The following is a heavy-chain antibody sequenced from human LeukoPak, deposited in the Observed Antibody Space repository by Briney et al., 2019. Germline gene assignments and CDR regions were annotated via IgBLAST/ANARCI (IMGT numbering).Heavy chain of an antibody. V-gene: IGHV3-9*01. CDR3: AKDYGSGSYSHFDY. CDR1: GFTFDDYA. Sequence: GRSLRLSCAASGFTFDDYAMHWVRQAPGKGLEWVSGITWNSGSIDYADSMKGRFTISRDNAKNSLYLQMNSLRAEDTALYYCAKDYGSGSYSHFDYWGQGTLVTVSS. D-gene: IGHD3-10*01. J-gene: IGHJ4*02. CDR2: ITWNSGSI.